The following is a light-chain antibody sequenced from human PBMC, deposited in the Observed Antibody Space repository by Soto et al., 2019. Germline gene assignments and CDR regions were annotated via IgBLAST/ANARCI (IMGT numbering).Light chain of an antibody. Sequence: QSVLTQPASVSVSPGQSSTISCTRTISDVGGNKFVSWYQQYPGKAPKLMICDVSNRPSGVSNRFSGSKSGNTASLTISGLQAEDEADYYCSSFTGTNYVFGTGTKVTVL. J-gene: IGLJ1*01. CDR1: ISDVGGNKF. V-gene: IGLV2-14*03. CDR3: SSFTGTNYV. CDR2: DVS.